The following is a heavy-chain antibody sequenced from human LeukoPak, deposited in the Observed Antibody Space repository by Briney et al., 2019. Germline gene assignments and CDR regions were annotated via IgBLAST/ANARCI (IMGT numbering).Heavy chain of an antibody. CDR3: ASVSIYGSGSPY. CDR2: ISSSSSTI. Sequence: PGGSLRLSCAASGFTFSSHSMNWVRQAPGKGLKWVSYISSSSSTIYYADSVKGRFTISRDNAKNSLYLQMNSLRAEDTAVYYCASVSIYGSGSPYWGQGTLVTVSS. D-gene: IGHD3-10*01. CDR1: GFTFSSHS. V-gene: IGHV3-48*01. J-gene: IGHJ4*02.